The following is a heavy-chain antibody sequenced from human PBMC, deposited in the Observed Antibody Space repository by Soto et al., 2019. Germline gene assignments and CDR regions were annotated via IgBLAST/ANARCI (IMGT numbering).Heavy chain of an antibody. J-gene: IGHJ4*02. CDR1: SVSNAW. V-gene: IGHV3-15*07. D-gene: IGHD4-17*01. CDR2: IKSKTDGGTI. Sequence: SVSNAWMNWVRQAPGKGLEWVGRIKSKTDGGTIDYAAPVKGRFTNSRDDSEHTLYLQMNGLNTEDTAVYYCTTESTTMLYSWGQGTLVTVSS. CDR3: TTESTTMLYS.